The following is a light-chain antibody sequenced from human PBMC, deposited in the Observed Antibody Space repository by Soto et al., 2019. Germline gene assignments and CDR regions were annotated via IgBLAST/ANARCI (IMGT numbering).Light chain of an antibody. V-gene: IGLV2-14*01. J-gene: IGLJ1*01. CDR3: SSYSAANTLV. Sequence: QSALTQPASVSGSPGQSITISCTGTSSDVGDYPYVSWYQQHPGKVPKLIIYEVTNRPSGVTSRFSGSKSENTASLTISGLQAEDEADYYCSSYSAANTLVFGSGT. CDR2: EVT. CDR1: SSDVGDYPY.